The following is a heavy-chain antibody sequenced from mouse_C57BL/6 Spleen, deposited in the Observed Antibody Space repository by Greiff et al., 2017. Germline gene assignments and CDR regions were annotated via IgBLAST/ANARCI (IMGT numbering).Heavy chain of an antibody. D-gene: IGHD3-1*01. CDR1: GYTFTDYY. CDR3: ARSGYLYFGY. Sequence: VQLQQSGPELVKPGASVKISCKASGYTFTDYYMNWVKQSHGKSLEWIGDINPNNGGTSYNQKFKGKATLTVDKSSSTAYMELRSLTSEDSAVYYCARSGYLYFGYWGQGTTLTVSS. J-gene: IGHJ2*01. V-gene: IGHV1-26*01. CDR2: INPNNGGT.